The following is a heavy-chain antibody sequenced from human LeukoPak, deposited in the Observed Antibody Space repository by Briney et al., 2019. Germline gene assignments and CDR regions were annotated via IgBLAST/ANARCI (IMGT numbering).Heavy chain of an antibody. CDR1: GGSISGYY. D-gene: IGHD1-26*01. Sequence: SETLSLTCAVYGGSISGYYWSWIRQPPGKGLEWIGEINHSGSTNYNPSLKSRVTISVDTSKNQFSLKLSSVTAADTAVYYCARGGGSYFSDYWGQGTLVTVSS. V-gene: IGHV4-34*01. CDR3: ARGGGSYFSDY. CDR2: INHSGST. J-gene: IGHJ4*02.